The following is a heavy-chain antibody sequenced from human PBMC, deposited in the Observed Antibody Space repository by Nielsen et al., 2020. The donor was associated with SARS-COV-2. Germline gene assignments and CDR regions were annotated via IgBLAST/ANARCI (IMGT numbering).Heavy chain of an antibody. CDR3: ARAPDIVLQPTAIPL. Sequence: SETLSLTCTVSGGSVSSGTYSWSWIRQSPGKGLEWIGYIHYSGSPNYNPSLKSRVTISVDTSKNRFSLKMTSVTATDTAVYYCARAPDIVLQPTAIPLWGQGTMVPVSS. J-gene: IGHJ3*01. V-gene: IGHV4-61*01. CDR2: IHYSGSP. CDR1: GGSVSSGTYS. D-gene: IGHD2-8*01.